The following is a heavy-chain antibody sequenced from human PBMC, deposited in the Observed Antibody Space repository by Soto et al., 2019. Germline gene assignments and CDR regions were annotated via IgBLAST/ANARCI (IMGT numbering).Heavy chain of an antibody. CDR3: ARVLIVVVRHHAFDI. CDR2: ISAYNGNT. J-gene: IGHJ3*02. Sequence: GASVKVSCKASGYTFTSYGISWVRQAPGQGLEWMGWISAYNGNTNYAQKLQGRVTMTTDTSTSTAYMELRSLRSDDTAVYYCARVLIVVVRHHAFDIWGQGTMVTVSS. D-gene: IGHD3-22*01. V-gene: IGHV1-18*01. CDR1: GYTFTSYG.